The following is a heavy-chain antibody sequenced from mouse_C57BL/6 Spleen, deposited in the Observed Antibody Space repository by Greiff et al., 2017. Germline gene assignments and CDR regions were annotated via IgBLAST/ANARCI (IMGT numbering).Heavy chain of an antibody. D-gene: IGHD1-1*01. CDR3: ARNGSSYWYFDV. J-gene: IGHJ1*03. CDR1: GYSFTGYF. V-gene: IGHV1-20*01. CDR2: INPYNGDT. Sequence: VQLKESGPELVKPGDSVTISCKASGYSFTGYFMNWVMQSHGKSLEWIGRINPYNGDTFYNQKFKGKATLTVDKSSSTAHMELRSLTSEDSAVYYCARNGSSYWYFDVWGTGTTVTVSS.